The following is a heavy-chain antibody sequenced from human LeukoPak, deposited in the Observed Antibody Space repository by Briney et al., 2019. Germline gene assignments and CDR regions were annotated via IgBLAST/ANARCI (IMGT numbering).Heavy chain of an antibody. CDR3: AKELQEYCSSTSCYMADYYYYYYMDV. Sequence: PGGSLRLSCAASGFTFSSYAMSWVRQAPGKGLEWVSAISGSGGSTYYADSVKGRFTISRDNSKNTLYLQMNSLRAEDMAVYYCAKELQEYCSSTSCYMADYYYYYYMDVWGKGTTVTVSS. J-gene: IGHJ6*03. V-gene: IGHV3-23*01. CDR1: GFTFSSYA. D-gene: IGHD2-2*02. CDR2: ISGSGGST.